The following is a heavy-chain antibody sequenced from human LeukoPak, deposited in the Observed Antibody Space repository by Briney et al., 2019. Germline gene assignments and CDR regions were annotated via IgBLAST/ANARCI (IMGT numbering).Heavy chain of an antibody. V-gene: IGHV3-30*02. CDR2: IRYDGGNK. CDR1: GFTFSSYG. J-gene: IGHJ4*02. CDR3: AKAGGGFGELFFDY. D-gene: IGHD3-10*01. Sequence: GGSLRLSCAASGFTFSSYGMHWVRQAPGKGLEWVAFIRYDGGNKYYADSVKGRFTISRDNSKNTLYLQMNSLRAEDTAVYYCAKAGGGFGELFFDYWGQGTLVTVSS.